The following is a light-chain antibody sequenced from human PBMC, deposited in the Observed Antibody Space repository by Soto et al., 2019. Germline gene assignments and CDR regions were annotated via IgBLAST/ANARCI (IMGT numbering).Light chain of an antibody. Sequence: DIQMTQSPSSLSTSVGDRVTITCRASQAIGIYLAWYQQKPGKVPKLLINAASTLQSGVPSRFSGSGSGTDFTLTINSLQPEDVATYYCQKYSGAPPTFGQGTKVEIK. CDR2: AAS. J-gene: IGKJ1*01. V-gene: IGKV1-27*01. CDR3: QKYSGAPPT. CDR1: QAIGIY.